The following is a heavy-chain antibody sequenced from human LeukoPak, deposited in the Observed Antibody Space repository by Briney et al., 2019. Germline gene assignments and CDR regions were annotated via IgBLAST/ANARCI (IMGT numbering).Heavy chain of an antibody. CDR1: GFAFSNYE. D-gene: IGHD6-13*01. Sequence: GGSLRLSCAASGFAFSNYEMNWVRQAPGKGLEWVSTISAGGGSTYYADSVKGRFTISRDNSKNTLYLQMNTLRAEDTAVYYCAKRVVSSSNWYYLDNWGQGTLVTVSS. J-gene: IGHJ4*02. CDR3: AKRVVSSSNWYYLDN. V-gene: IGHV3-23*01. CDR2: ISAGGGST.